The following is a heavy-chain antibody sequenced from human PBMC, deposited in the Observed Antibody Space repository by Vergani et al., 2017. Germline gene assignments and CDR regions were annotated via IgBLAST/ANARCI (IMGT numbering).Heavy chain of an antibody. CDR1: GFTLGAYA. V-gene: IGHV3-49*04. CDR2: IWSKPYGGTT. Sequence: EVHLVESGGGLVQPGRSLRLSCSGSGFTLGAYAMTWVRQAPGKGLEWVAFIWSKPYGGTTEYAASVKGRFTISRDDSKSIAYLQMSSLKAEDTAAYYCTRGRLDDSYAYFDYWGQGALVTVSP. J-gene: IGHJ4*02. D-gene: IGHD3-16*01. CDR3: TRGRLDDSYAYFDY.